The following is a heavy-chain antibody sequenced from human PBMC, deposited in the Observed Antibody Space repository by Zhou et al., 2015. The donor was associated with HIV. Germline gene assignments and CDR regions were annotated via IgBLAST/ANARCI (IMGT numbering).Heavy chain of an antibody. Sequence: QVQLVQSGSEVKKPGSSVKVSCRASGGSFSDHVINWVRQAPGQGLEWMGNIIPLFDKPNYAQKFQGRVTITADESASTAYMELNSLTSDDTAVYYCATGCSTTRCFTEYGMDVWGQGTTVTVSS. CDR3: ATGCSTTRCFTEYGMDV. CDR2: IIPLFDKP. V-gene: IGHV1-69*15. CDR1: GGSFSDHV. J-gene: IGHJ6*02. D-gene: IGHD2-2*02.